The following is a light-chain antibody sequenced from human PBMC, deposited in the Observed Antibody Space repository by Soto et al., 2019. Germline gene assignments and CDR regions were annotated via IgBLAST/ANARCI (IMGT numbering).Light chain of an antibody. CDR1: QSVTSNY. CDR3: QQYDTSPPLT. V-gene: IGKV3-20*01. J-gene: IGKJ4*01. CDR2: GAS. Sequence: EIVLTQSPGTLSLSPGDRATLSCRASQSVTSNYLAWYQQNPGQAPRLLLYGASRRAIGIPDRFSGSGSGTDFTLSISRLEPEDFAVYYCQQYDTSPPLTFGGGTKVEIK.